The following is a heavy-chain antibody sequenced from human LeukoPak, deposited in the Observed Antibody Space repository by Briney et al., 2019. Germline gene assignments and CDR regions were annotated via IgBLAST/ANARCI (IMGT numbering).Heavy chain of an antibody. J-gene: IGHJ4*03. V-gene: IGHV4-34*01. CDR1: GGSLSHHY. CDR3: ARGATISETGYFYF. Sequence: PSETLSLTCAVYGGSLSHHYWSWIRQSPGKGLEWIAETDHRGDTNYNPSVKSRVTISVDTSKNQFSLRVRSLSAADTAVYYCARGATISETGYFYFWGQGTLVTVSS. CDR2: TDHRGDT. D-gene: IGHD5-24*01.